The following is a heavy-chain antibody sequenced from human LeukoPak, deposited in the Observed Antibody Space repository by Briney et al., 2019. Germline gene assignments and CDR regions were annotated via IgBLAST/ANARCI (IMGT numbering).Heavy chain of an antibody. Sequence: SETLSLTCTVSGGSISSGDYYWSWIRQPPGKGLEWIRYIYYSGSTYYNPSLKSRVTISVDTSKNQFSLKLSSVTAADTAVYYCARDPSGYWFDYWGQGTLVTVSS. J-gene: IGHJ4*02. CDR1: GGSISSGDYY. V-gene: IGHV4-30-4*08. D-gene: IGHD2-2*03. CDR3: ARDPSGYWFDY. CDR2: IYYSGST.